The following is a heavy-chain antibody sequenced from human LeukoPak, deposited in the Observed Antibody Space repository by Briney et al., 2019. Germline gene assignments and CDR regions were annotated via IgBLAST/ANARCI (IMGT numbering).Heavy chain of an antibody. CDR1: GLTFDDYA. Sequence: PGGSLSLSCEASGLTFDDYAMQWVRQAPGKGLEWVSGINWNSGRIGYADSVKGRFTISRDNAKNSLYLQMNSLRPEGTALYYYAKDIGQQREAFDIWGQGTVVTVSS. V-gene: IGHV3-9*01. J-gene: IGHJ3*02. D-gene: IGHD6-13*01. CDR2: INWNSGRI. CDR3: AKDIGQQREAFDI.